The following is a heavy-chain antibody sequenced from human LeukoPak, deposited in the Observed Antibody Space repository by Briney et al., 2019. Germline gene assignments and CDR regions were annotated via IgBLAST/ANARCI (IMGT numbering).Heavy chain of an antibody. CDR2: FSGSGGST. D-gene: IGHD1-26*01. CDR3: AKSGGATAEYYYYYMDV. V-gene: IGHV3-23*01. CDR1: GFTFSSYA. J-gene: IGHJ6*03. Sequence: GGSLRLSCAASGFTFSSYAMSWVRQAPGKGLECISGFSGSGGSTYYADSVKGRFTISRDNSKNTLYLQMNSLRAEDTAVYYCAKSGGATAEYYYYYMDVWGKGTTVTISS.